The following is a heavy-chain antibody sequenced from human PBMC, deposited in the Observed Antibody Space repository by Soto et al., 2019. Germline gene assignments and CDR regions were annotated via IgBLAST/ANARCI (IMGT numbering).Heavy chain of an antibody. Sequence: SVKVSCKASGGTFSSYAISWVRQAPGQGLEWMGGIIPIFGTANYAQKFQGRVTITADESTSTAYMELSSLRSEDTAVYYCARYELSVRGVIKYGMDVWGQGTTVTVPS. D-gene: IGHD3-10*01. J-gene: IGHJ6*02. V-gene: IGHV1-69*13. CDR1: GGTFSSYA. CDR3: ARYELSVRGVIKYGMDV. CDR2: IIPIFGTA.